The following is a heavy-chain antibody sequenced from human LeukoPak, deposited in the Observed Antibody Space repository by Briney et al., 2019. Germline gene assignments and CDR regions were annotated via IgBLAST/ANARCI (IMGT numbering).Heavy chain of an antibody. CDR1: GGSFSGYY. J-gene: IGHJ4*02. CDR2: INHSGST. CDR3: ARGPGWGGSYRENYFDY. Sequence: SETLSLTCAVYGGSFSGYYWSWIRQPPGKGLEWIGEINHSGSTNYNPSLKSRVTISVDTSKNQFSLKLSSVTAADTAVYYCARGPGWGGSYRENYFDYWGQGTLVTVSS. V-gene: IGHV4-34*01. D-gene: IGHD1-26*01.